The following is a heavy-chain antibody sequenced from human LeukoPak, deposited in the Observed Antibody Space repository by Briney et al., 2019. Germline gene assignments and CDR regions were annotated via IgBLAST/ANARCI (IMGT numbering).Heavy chain of an antibody. V-gene: IGHV4-59*01. CDR1: GGSISSYY. CDR2: IYYSGST. D-gene: IGHD6-13*01. J-gene: IGHJ5*02. Sequence: PSETLSLTCTVSGGSISSYYRSWIRQPPGKGLEWIGYIYYSGSTNYNPSLKSRVTISVDTSKNQFSLKLISVTAADTAVYYCAREGIAAAGTIGSSWFDPWGQGTLVTVSS. CDR3: AREGIAAAGTIGSSWFDP.